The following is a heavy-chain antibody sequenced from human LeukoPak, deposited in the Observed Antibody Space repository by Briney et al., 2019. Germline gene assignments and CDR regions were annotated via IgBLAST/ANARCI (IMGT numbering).Heavy chain of an antibody. CDR3: ARDSGGFEYYGMDV. CDR1: GGSISSSNW. J-gene: IGHJ6*02. D-gene: IGHD3-10*01. CDR2: SYHGGST. V-gene: IGHV4-4*02. Sequence: PSGTLSLTCAVSGGSISSSNWWSWVRQPPGKGLEWIGESYHGGSTNYNPSLKSRVTISLDKSKNYFSLRLSSVTAADTAVYYCARDSGGFEYYGMDVWGQGTTVTVSS.